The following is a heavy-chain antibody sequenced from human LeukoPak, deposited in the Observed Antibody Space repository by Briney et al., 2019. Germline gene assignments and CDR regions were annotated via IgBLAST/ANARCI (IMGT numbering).Heavy chain of an antibody. CDR3: ARMNYFESSAYPFDY. CDR1: GGSISSHF. CDR2: ISNSGRS. V-gene: IGHV4-59*11. D-gene: IGHD3-22*01. J-gene: IGHJ4*02. Sequence: SETLSLTCTVSGGSISSHFWHWIRQPPGNGRQWIGYISNSGRSNYSPSLKSRVIISIDTSKNQFTLRLNSVTAADTAVYYGARMNYFESSAYPFDYWGQGPLVPVSS.